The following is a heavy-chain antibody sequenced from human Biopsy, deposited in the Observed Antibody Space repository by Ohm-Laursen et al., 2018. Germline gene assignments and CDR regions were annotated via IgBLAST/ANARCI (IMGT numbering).Heavy chain of an antibody. CDR1: GGSISSDY. J-gene: IGHJ6*02. V-gene: IGHV4-59*01. CDR3: ARSTNSTGWPYYYFYGMDV. CDR2: IYYSGST. D-gene: IGHD2/OR15-2a*01. Sequence: TLSLTWAVSGGSISSDYWSWIRQTPGKGLGWIGYIYYSGSTNYNPSLKSRVTISVDTSKNQFSLRLNSVTAADTAVYYCARSTNSTGWPYYYFYGMDVWGQGTTVTVSS.